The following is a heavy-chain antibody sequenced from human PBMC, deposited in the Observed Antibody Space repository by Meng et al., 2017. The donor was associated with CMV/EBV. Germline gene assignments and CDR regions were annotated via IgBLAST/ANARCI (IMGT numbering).Heavy chain of an antibody. J-gene: IGHJ6*02. D-gene: IGHD6-13*01. CDR2: ISSSSSYI. CDR1: GFTFSSYS. Sequence: GESLKISCAASGFTFSSYSMNWVRQAPGKGLEWVSSISSSSSYIYYADSVKGRFTISRDNAKNSLYLQMNSLRAEDTAVYYCARDAYSSSWDGEYYYYYGMDVWGQGTTVTVSS. V-gene: IGHV3-21*01. CDR3: ARDAYSSSWDGEYYYYYGMDV.